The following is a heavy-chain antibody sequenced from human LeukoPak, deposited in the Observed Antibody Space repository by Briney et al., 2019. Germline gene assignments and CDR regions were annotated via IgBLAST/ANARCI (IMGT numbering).Heavy chain of an antibody. CDR2: MNPNSGNT. Sequence: GASVKVSCKASGYTFTSYDINWVRQATGQGLEWMGWMNPNSGNTGYAQKFQGRVTITRNTSISTAYMELSSLRSEDTAVYYCARVYCSSTSCYFRIFDPWGQGTLVTVSS. J-gene: IGHJ5*02. CDR1: GYTFTSYD. D-gene: IGHD2-2*01. CDR3: ARVYCSSTSCYFRIFDP. V-gene: IGHV1-8*03.